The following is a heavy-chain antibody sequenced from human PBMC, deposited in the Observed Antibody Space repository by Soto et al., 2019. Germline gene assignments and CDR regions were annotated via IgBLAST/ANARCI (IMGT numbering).Heavy chain of an antibody. D-gene: IGHD2-2*01. Sequence: QVQLVQSGAEVKKPGASVKVSCKASGFTFSAYYIYWVRQAPGQGLEWIGWINPNSGGTNNAQKFQGRVTMTRDTSTNTVYMELSDLISDDTAVYFCARSLLDEYSSSWRSAYYGMDVWGQGTTVTVSS. J-gene: IGHJ6*02. V-gene: IGHV1-2*02. CDR1: GFTFSAYY. CDR2: INPNSGGT. CDR3: ARSLLDEYSSSWRSAYYGMDV.